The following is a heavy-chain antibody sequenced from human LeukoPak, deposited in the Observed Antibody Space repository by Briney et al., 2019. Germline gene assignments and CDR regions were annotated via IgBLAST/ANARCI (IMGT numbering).Heavy chain of an antibody. D-gene: IGHD3-22*01. CDR3: ANEGSGYYFDY. J-gene: IGHJ4*02. Sequence: SETLSLTCAVYGGSFSGYYWSWIRQPPGKGLEWIGEINHSGSTNYNPSLKSRVTISVDTSKNQFSLKLSSVTAADTAVYYCANEGSGYYFDYWGQGTLVTVSS. CDR2: INHSGST. V-gene: IGHV4-34*01. CDR1: GGSFSGYY.